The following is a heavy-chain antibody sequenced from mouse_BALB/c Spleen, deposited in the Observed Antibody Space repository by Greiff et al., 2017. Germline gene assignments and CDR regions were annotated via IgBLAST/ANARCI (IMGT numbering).Heavy chain of an antibody. CDR2: IWAGGST. CDR3: ARSPYGSSYGYAMDY. V-gene: IGHV2-9*02. Sequence: QVQLKESGPGLVAPSQSLSITCTVSGFSLTSYGVHWVRQPPGKGLEWLGVIWAGGSTNYNSALMSRLSISKDNSKSQVFLKMNSLQTDDTAMYYCARSPYGSSYGYAMDYWGQGTSVTVSS. J-gene: IGHJ4*01. D-gene: IGHD1-1*01. CDR1: GFSLTSYG.